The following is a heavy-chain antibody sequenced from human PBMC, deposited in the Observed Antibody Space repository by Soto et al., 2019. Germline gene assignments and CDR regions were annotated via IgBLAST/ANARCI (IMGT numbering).Heavy chain of an antibody. Sequence: GGSLRLSCAASGFTFSSYSMNWVRQARGKGLEWVSSISSSSSYIYYADSVKGRFTISRDNAKNSLYLQMNSLRAEDTAVYYCARRDQIAYYYGMDVWGQGTTVTVSS. CDR2: ISSSSSYI. D-gene: IGHD2-21*01. CDR1: GFTFSSYS. CDR3: ARRDQIAYYYGMDV. J-gene: IGHJ6*02. V-gene: IGHV3-21*01.